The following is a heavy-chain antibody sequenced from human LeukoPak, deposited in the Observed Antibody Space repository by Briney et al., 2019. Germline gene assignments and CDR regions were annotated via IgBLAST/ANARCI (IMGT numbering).Heavy chain of an antibody. Sequence: PGGSLRLSCAASGFTFSSYGMHWVRQAPGKGLEWVAVISYDGSNKYYADSVKGRFTISRDNSKNTLYLQMNSLRAEDTAVYYCAKIYCSGGSCYHGAFDIWGQGTMVTVSS. V-gene: IGHV3-30*18. J-gene: IGHJ3*02. CDR3: AKIYCSGGSCYHGAFDI. D-gene: IGHD2-15*01. CDR1: GFTFSSYG. CDR2: ISYDGSNK.